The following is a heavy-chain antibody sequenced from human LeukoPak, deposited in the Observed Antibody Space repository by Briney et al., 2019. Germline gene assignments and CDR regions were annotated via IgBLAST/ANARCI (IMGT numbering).Heavy chain of an antibody. Sequence: ASVKVSCKASGYTFTSYDINWVRQAPGQGLEWMGWISAYDGNKNYAKKFQDRVIMTTDAPTNTGYLEVRSLTYDDTAVYYCARDSPMTHLYPSDSHPFYFNGMDVWGHGTMVTVSS. CDR3: ARDSPMTHLYPSDSHPFYFNGMDV. J-gene: IGHJ6*02. V-gene: IGHV1-18*01. CDR1: GYTFTSYD. CDR2: ISAYDGNK. D-gene: IGHD2-21*02.